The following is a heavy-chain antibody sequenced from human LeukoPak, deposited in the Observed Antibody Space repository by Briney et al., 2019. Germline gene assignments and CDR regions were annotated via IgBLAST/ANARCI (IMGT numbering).Heavy chain of an antibody. J-gene: IGHJ6*03. Sequence: GGSLRLSCAASGFTFSSYAMHWVRQAPGKGLEWVAVISYDGSNKYYADSVKGRFTISRDNSKNTLYLQMNSLRAEDTAMYYCAKDLVQWLVRVYYMDVWGKGTTVTVSS. CDR1: GFTFSSYA. CDR2: ISYDGSNK. D-gene: IGHD6-19*01. CDR3: AKDLVQWLVRVYYMDV. V-gene: IGHV3-30*04.